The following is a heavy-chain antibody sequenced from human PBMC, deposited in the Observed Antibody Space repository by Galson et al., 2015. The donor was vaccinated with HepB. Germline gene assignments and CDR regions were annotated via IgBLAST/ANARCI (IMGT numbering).Heavy chain of an antibody. J-gene: IGHJ6*03. D-gene: IGHD3-3*01. V-gene: IGHV4-39*01. CDR3: ARARVDFWSGHYYYYYMDV. Sequence: LSLTCTVSGGSITSYYWSWIRQPPGKGLEWIGSIYYSGSTYYNPSLKSRVTISVDTSKNQFSLKLSSVTAADTAVYYCARARVDFWSGHYYYYYMDVWGKGTTVTVSS. CDR2: IYYSGST. CDR1: GGSITSYY.